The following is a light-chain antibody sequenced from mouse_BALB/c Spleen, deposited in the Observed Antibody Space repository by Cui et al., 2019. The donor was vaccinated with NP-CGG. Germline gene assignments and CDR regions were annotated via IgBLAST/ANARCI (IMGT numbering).Light chain of an antibody. Sequence: AVPQESALPTSPGETVTLTCRSSTGAVTTSNYANWVQEKPDHLFTGLIGGTNNRAPGVPARFSGSLIGDKAALTITGAQTEDEAIYFCALWYSNHWVFGGGTKLTVL. CDR3: ALWYSNHWV. J-gene: IGLJ1*01. CDR2: GTN. CDR1: TGAVTTSNY. V-gene: IGLV1*01.